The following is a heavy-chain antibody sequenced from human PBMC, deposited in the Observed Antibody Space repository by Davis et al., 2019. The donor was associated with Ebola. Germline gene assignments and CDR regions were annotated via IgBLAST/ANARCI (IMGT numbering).Heavy chain of an antibody. Sequence: AASVKVSCKASGYTFTSYYMHWVRQAPGQGLEWMGRINPNFGGKIYAQKFQDRVTMTIDTSINTAYLELDRLRSDDTAVYYCARGHTYGRWDDWFDPWGQGTLVTVSS. CDR2: INPNFGGK. D-gene: IGHD5-18*01. CDR3: ARGHTYGRWDDWFDP. J-gene: IGHJ5*02. CDR1: GYTFTSYY. V-gene: IGHV1-2*06.